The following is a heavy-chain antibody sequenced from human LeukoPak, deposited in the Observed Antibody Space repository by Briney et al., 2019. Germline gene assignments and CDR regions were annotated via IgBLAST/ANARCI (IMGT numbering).Heavy chain of an antibody. CDR3: ARDRSTVTTWVDY. V-gene: IGHV1-69*13. CDR1: GGTFSNYA. D-gene: IGHD4-17*01. Sequence: AASVKVSCKASGGTFSNYAISWVRQAPGQGLEWMGGIIPLFDTADYAQKFQGRLTITADESTSTAYMELSSLRAEDTAVYYCARDRSTVTTWVDYWGQGTLVTVSS. J-gene: IGHJ4*02. CDR2: IIPLFDTA.